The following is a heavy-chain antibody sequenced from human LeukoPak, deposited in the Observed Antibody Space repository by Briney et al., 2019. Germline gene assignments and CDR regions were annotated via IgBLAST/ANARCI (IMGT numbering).Heavy chain of an antibody. CDR3: AREQAGTLEY. V-gene: IGHV4-59*01. J-gene: IGHJ4*02. Sequence: SETLSLTCTVSGGSISSYYWSWIRQPPGKGLEWIGYIYYSGSTNCNPSLKSRVTISVDTSKNQFSLKLSSVTAADTAVYYCAREQAGTLEYWGQGTLVTVSS. CDR1: GGSISSYY. D-gene: IGHD6-19*01. CDR2: IYYSGST.